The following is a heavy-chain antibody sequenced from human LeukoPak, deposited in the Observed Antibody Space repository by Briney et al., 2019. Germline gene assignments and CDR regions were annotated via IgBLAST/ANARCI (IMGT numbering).Heavy chain of an antibody. CDR2: IIPIFGTA. D-gene: IGHD6-13*01. V-gene: IGHV1-69*05. CDR3: ARAGSWYEEFDY. Sequence: ASVKVSCKASGGTFSSYAISWVRQAPGQGLEWMGGIIPIFGTANYAQKFQGRVTITTDESTSTAYMELSSLRSEDTAVYYCARAGSWYEEFDYWGQGTLVTVSS. J-gene: IGHJ4*02. CDR1: GGTFSSYA.